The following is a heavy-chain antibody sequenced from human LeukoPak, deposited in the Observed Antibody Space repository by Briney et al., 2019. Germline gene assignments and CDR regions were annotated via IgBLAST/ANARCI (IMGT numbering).Heavy chain of an antibody. D-gene: IGHD2-2*01. Sequence: KSSETLSLMCSVSGYSISSGYYWGWIRQPPGKGLEWIGTIYHSGSTYYNPSLKSRVTISVDTSKNQFSLKLTSVTAADTAVYYCARVREYCSSTICYRYYFDYWGQGTLVTVSS. CDR2: IYHSGST. CDR3: ARVREYCSSTICYRYYFDY. V-gene: IGHV4-38-2*02. J-gene: IGHJ4*02. CDR1: GYSISSGYY.